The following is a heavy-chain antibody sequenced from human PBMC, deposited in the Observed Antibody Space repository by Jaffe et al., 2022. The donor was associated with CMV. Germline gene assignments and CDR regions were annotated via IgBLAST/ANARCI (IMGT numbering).Heavy chain of an antibody. J-gene: IGHJ4*02. V-gene: IGHV4-39*01. CDR3: ARVGPFLLAYCGGDCYPYYFDY. D-gene: IGHD2-21*02. CDR2: IYYSGST. Sequence: QLQLQESGPGLVKPSETLSLTCTVSGGSISSSSYYWGWIRQPPGKGLEWIGSIYYSGSTYYNPSLKSRVTISVDTSKNQFSLKLSSVTAADTAVYYCARVGPFLLAYCGGDCYPYYFDYWGQGTLVTVSS. CDR1: GGSISSSSYY.